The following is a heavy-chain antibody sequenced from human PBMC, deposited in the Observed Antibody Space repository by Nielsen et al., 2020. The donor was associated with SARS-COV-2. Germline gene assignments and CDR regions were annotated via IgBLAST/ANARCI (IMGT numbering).Heavy chain of an antibody. J-gene: IGHJ4*02. CDR1: GFTFSSYG. Sequence: GGSLRLSCAASGFTFSSYGMHWVRVAPGKGLEWVAVISYDGSNKYYADSVKGRFTISRDNSKNTLYLQMNSLRAEDTAVYYCAKAKGGYSYVDYWGQGTLVTVSS. CDR2: ISYDGSNK. D-gene: IGHD5-18*01. V-gene: IGHV3-30*18. CDR3: AKAKGGYSYVDY.